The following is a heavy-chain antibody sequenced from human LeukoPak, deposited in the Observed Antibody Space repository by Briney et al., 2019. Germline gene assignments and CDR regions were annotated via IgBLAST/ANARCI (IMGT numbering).Heavy chain of an antibody. J-gene: IGHJ4*02. Sequence: ASVKVSCKASGYTFTSYGISWVRQAPGQGLEWMGWISAYNGNTNYAQKLQGRVTMTTDTSTSTAYMELRSLRSDDTAVYYCVFLGEALVQLELDYWGQGTLVTVSS. D-gene: IGHD1-1*01. CDR2: ISAYNGNT. CDR3: VFLGEALVQLELDY. CDR1: GYTFTSYG. V-gene: IGHV1-18*01.